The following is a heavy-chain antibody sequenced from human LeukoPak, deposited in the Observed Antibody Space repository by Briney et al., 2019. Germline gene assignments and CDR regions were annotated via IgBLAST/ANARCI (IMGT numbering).Heavy chain of an antibody. J-gene: IGHJ4*02. CDR2: ISSSSNYI. CDR3: ARASSGYYLN. V-gene: IGHV3-21*01. D-gene: IGHD3-22*01. Sequence: GGSLRLSCAASGFTFSSYSMNWVRQAPGKGLEWVSSISSSSNYIYYADSVKGRFTISRDNAKNSLYLQMSSLRAEDTAVYYCARASSGYYLNWGQGTLVTVSS. CDR1: GFTFSSYS.